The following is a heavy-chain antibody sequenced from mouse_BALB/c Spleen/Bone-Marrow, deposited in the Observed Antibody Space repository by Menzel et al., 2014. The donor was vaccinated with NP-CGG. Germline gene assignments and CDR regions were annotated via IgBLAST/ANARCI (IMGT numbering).Heavy chain of an antibody. CDR3: ARGWITTGFAY. D-gene: IGHD1-1*01. V-gene: IGHV7-3*02. J-gene: IGHJ3*01. CDR1: GFTFTDYY. CDR2: IRNKANGYTT. Sequence: EVKLMESGGGLVQPGGSLRLSCATSGFTFTDYYMSWVRQPPGKALEWLGFIRNKANGYTTEYSASVKGLFTISRDNSQSILYLQMNTLRAEDSATYYCARGWITTGFAYWGQGTLVTVSA.